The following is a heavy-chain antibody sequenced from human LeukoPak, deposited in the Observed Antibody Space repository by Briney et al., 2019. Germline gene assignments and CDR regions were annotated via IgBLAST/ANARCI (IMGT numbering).Heavy chain of an antibody. V-gene: IGHV3-23*01. CDR3: AKDIPLGARIVGATGY. CDR1: GFTFSSYA. D-gene: IGHD1-26*01. Sequence: PGGSLRLSCAASGFTFSSYAMSWVRQAPGKGLEWVSAISGSGGSIYYADSVKGRFTISRDNSKNTLYLQMNSLRAEDTAVYYCAKDIPLGARIVGATGYWGQGTLVTVSS. CDR2: ISGSGGSI. J-gene: IGHJ4*02.